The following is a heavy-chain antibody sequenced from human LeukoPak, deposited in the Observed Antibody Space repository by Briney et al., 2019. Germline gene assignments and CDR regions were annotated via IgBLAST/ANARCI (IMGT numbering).Heavy chain of an antibody. J-gene: IGHJ4*02. V-gene: IGHV4-59*01. D-gene: IGHD3-22*01. CDR3: ATGYYYDSSGYYSFDY. CDR1: GGSISSYY. Sequence: SETLSLTCTVSGGSISSYYWSWIRQPPGKGPEWIGYIYYSGSTNYNPSLKSRVTISVDTSKNQFSLKLSSVTAADTAVYYCATGYYYDSSGYYSFDYWGQGTLVTVSS. CDR2: IYYSGST.